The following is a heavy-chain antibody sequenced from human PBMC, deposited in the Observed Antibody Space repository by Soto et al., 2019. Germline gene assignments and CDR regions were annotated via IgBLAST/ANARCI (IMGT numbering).Heavy chain of an antibody. CDR2: ISYDGSNK. V-gene: IGHV3-30-3*01. J-gene: IGHJ4*02. Sequence: QVQLVESGGGVVQPGRSLRLSCAASGFTFSSYAMHWVRQAPGKGLERVAVISYDGSNKYSADSVKGRFTISRDISKNTVYLQMNSLIAEDTAVYYCARGCGLLLDYWGLGTLVTVSS. CDR3: ARGCGLLLDY. D-gene: IGHD2-21*01. CDR1: GFTFSSYA.